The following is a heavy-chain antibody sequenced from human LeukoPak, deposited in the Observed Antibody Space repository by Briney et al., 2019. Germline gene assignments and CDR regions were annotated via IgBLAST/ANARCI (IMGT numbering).Heavy chain of an antibody. Sequence: GGSLRLSCAASGFTFSNAWMSWVRQAPGEGLEWVGRIKSKTDGGTTDYAAPVKGRFTISRDDSKNTLYLQMNSLRAEDTAVYYCARDLRDYNYYYMDVWGKGTTVTVSS. CDR3: ARDLRDYNYYYMDV. D-gene: IGHD5-24*01. V-gene: IGHV3-15*01. J-gene: IGHJ6*03. CDR1: GFTFSNAW. CDR2: IKSKTDGGTT.